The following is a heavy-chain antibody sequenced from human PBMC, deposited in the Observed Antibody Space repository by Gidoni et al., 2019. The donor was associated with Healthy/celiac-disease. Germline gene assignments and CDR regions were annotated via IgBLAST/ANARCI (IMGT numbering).Heavy chain of an antibody. J-gene: IGHJ5*02. CDR3: ARSPPYIAVAGTRGWFDP. CDR1: GGSLSGYY. D-gene: IGHD6-19*01. Sequence: QVQLQQWGAGLLKPSETLSLTCAVSGGSLSGYYWSWIRQPPGKGLEWIGEINHSGSTNYTPSLKSRVTISVDTSKNQFSLKLSSVTAAATAVYYCARSPPYIAVAGTRGWFDPWGQGTLVTVSS. V-gene: IGHV4-34*01. CDR2: INHSGST.